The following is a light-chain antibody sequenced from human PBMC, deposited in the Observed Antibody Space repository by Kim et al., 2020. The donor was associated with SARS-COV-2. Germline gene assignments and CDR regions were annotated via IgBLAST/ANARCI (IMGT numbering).Light chain of an antibody. CDR2: GKN. V-gene: IGLV3-19*01. J-gene: IGLJ3*02. CDR1: SLRSYY. CDR3: NSRDSSGNHLV. Sequence: SSELTQDPAVSVALGQTFRITCQGDSLRSYYASWXQQKPGQAPVLVIYGKNNRPSGIPDRFSGSSSGNTASLTITGAQAEDEADYYCNSRDSSGNHLVFG.